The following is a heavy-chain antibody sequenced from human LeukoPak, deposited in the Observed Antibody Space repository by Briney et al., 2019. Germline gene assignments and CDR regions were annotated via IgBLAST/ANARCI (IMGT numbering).Heavy chain of an antibody. V-gene: IGHV3-23*01. CDR3: VKDSASSGWSGGFDY. Sequence: PGGSLRLSCAASGFTFTNYAMYWVRQAPGKGLECVSSVSDSGSITYYADSVKGRFTISRDNSRNTLYLQMNSLGAEDTAVYYCVKDSASSGWSGGFDYWGQGTLVTVSS. CDR1: GFTFTNYA. CDR2: VSDSGSIT. J-gene: IGHJ4*02. D-gene: IGHD6-19*01.